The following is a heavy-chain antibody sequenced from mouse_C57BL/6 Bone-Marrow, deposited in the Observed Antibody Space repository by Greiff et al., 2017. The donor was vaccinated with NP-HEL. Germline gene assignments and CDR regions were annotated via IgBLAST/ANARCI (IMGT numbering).Heavy chain of an antibody. Sequence: EVQLQESGGGLVKPGGSLKLSCAASGFTFSDYGMHWVRQAPEKGLEWVAYISSGSSTIYYADTVKGRFTISRDNAKNTLFLQMTSLRSEDTAMYYCAKFITTVVATSRYFDVWGTGTPVTVSS. CDR1: GFTFSDYG. J-gene: IGHJ1*03. CDR3: AKFITTVVATSRYFDV. CDR2: ISSGSSTI. V-gene: IGHV5-17*01. D-gene: IGHD1-1*01.